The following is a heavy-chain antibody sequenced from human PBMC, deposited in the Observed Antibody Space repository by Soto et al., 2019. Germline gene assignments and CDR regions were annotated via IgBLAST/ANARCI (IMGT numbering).Heavy chain of an antibody. CDR1: GFTFSIYG. D-gene: IGHD3-10*01. CDR3: ARDRTFYGSGSKGMDF. V-gene: IGHV3-30*02. J-gene: IGHJ6*02. CDR2: IRYDGSNK. Sequence: GGSLRLSCVTSGFTFSIYGMHWVRHAPGKGLEWLAIIRYDGSNKYHGDSVKGRFTISRDNSNNTLYLEMNNLRAEDTAVYYCARDRTFYGSGSKGMDFWGQGTTVTVSS.